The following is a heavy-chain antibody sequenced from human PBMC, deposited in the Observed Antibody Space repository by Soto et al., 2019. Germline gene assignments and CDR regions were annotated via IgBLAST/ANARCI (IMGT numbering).Heavy chain of an antibody. CDR3: AKGSLGGGVYYYYMDV. Sequence: GGSLRLSCAASGFTFDDYAMHWVRQAPGKGLEWVSGISWNSGSIGYADSVKGRFTISRDNAKNSLYLQMNSLRAEDQALYYCAKGSLGGGVYYYYMDVWGKGTTVTVSS. J-gene: IGHJ6*03. D-gene: IGHD3-16*01. CDR2: ISWNSGSI. V-gene: IGHV3-9*01. CDR1: GFTFDDYA.